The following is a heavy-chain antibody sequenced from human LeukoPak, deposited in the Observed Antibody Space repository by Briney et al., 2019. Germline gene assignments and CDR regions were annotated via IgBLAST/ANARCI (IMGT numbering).Heavy chain of an antibody. CDR2: ISGSGRST. Sequence: GGSLRLSCAASGFTFSSYAMSWVRQAPGKGLEWVSAISGSGRSTYYADSVKGRFTISRDNSKNTLYLQMNSLRAEDTAVYYCAKVRNSLYYYDSYYFDYWGQGTLVTVSS. J-gene: IGHJ4*02. CDR3: AKVRNSLYYYDSYYFDY. V-gene: IGHV3-23*01. D-gene: IGHD3-22*01. CDR1: GFTFSSYA.